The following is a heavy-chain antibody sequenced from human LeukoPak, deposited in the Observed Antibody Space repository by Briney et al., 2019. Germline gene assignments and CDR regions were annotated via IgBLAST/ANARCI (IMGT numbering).Heavy chain of an antibody. CDR1: GFTFSSYW. CDR3: ARDLGQQLDAPDY. J-gene: IGHJ4*02. CDR2: IKQDGSEK. V-gene: IGHV3-7*01. D-gene: IGHD6-13*01. Sequence: PGGSLRLSCAASGFTFSSYWMSWVRQAPGKGLEWVANIKQDGSEKYYVDSVKGRFTISRDNAKNSLYLQMNSLRAEDTAVYYCARDLGQQLDAPDYWGQGTLVTVSS.